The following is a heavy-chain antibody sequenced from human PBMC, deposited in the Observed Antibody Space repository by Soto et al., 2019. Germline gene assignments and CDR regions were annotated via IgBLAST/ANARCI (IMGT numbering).Heavy chain of an antibody. J-gene: IGHJ6*02. CDR3: AMVDVYVTPSPQDV. V-gene: IGHV1-18*01. CDR2: INTYNGNT. D-gene: IGHD3-16*01. CDR1: GYTFTRYG. Sequence: QVQLVQSGAEVKNPGASVKVSCKASGYTFTRYGTGWARQAPGQGLEWMGWINTYNGNTNNAQNVQGRVTLTTDTSSSTAYMVLRSLRSNDTAIYYCAMVDVYVTPSPQDVWGQGTTVIVSS.